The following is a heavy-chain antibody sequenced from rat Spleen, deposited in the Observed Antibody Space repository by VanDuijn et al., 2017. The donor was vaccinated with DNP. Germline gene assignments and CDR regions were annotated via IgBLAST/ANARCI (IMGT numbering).Heavy chain of an antibody. CDR3: ARGYYYDGGYIWFAY. D-gene: IGHD1-12*02. Sequence: QVQLKESGPGLVQPSQTLSLTCTVSGFSLTNYTVSWVRQFPGKGLEWIAAISSGGTTYYNSALKSRLSISRDTSKSQVFLKMNSLQTEDTAMYFCARGYYYDGGYIWFAYWGQGTLVTVSS. V-gene: IGHV2-6*01. CDR1: GFSLTNYT. CDR2: ISSGGTT. J-gene: IGHJ3*01.